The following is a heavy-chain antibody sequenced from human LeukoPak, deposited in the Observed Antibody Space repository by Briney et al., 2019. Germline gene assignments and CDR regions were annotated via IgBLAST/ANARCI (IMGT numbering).Heavy chain of an antibody. CDR3: ARVKGGIAAAGNYFDY. J-gene: IGHJ4*02. V-gene: IGHV3-30*19. CDR1: GFTFSTYG. D-gene: IGHD6-13*01. Sequence: GGSLRLSCATSGFTFSTYGMHWVRQGPGKGLEWVALVSYDGGSKYYADSVKGRITISRDNSKNTLHLQMNSLRTEDTAVYYCARVKGGIAAAGNYFDYWGQGTLVTVSS. CDR2: VSYDGGSK.